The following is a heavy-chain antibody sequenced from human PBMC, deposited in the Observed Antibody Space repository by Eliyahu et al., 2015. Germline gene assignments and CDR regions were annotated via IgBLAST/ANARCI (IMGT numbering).Heavy chain of an antibody. CDR1: GGSISSYY. CDR2: IYYSGST. V-gene: IGHV4-59*01. CDR3: ARDGDLIFGMDV. D-gene: IGHD2-21*02. J-gene: IGHJ6*02. Sequence: QVQLQESGPGLVKPSETLSLTCTVSGGSISSYYWSWIRQPPGKGLEWIGYIYYSGSTNYNPSLKSRVTISVDTSKNQFSLKLSSVTAADTAVYYCARDGDLIFGMDVWGQGTTVTVSS.